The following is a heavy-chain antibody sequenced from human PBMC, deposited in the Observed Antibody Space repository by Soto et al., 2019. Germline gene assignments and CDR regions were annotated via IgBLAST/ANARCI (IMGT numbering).Heavy chain of an antibody. J-gene: IGHJ5*02. V-gene: IGHV1-18*01. CDR2: ISAYNGNT. CDR3: ARVPIAVAHNWFDP. D-gene: IGHD6-19*01. Sequence: ASVKVSCKASGYTFTSYGISWVRQAPGQGLEWMGWISAYNGNTNYAQKLQGRVTMTTDTSTSTAYMELRSLRSDDTAVYYCARVPIAVAHNWFDPWGQGTLVTVPQ. CDR1: GYTFTSYG.